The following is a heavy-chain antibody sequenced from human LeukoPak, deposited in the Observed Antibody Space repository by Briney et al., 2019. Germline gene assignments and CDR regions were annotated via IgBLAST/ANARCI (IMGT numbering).Heavy chain of an antibody. V-gene: IGHV3-21*01. CDR3: ASKLFNDYGGY. CDR2: ITSGSYT. Sequence: PGGSLRLSCAASGFTFSSYEMNWVRQAPGKGLEWVSSITSGSYTYYADSVKGRFTISRDNAKNSLYLQMNSLRAEDTAVYYCASKLFNDYGGYWGQGTLVTVSS. J-gene: IGHJ4*02. D-gene: IGHD4-17*01. CDR1: GFTFSSYE.